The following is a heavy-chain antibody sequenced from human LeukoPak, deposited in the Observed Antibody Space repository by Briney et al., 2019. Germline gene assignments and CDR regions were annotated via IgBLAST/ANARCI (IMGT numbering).Heavy chain of an antibody. V-gene: IGHV4-30-2*01. CDR2: IYHSGST. Sequence: PSETLSLTCTVSGGSISSGGYYWSWIRQPPGKGLEWIGYIYHSGSTYYNPSLKSRVTISVDRSKNQFSLKLSSVTAADTAVYYCANSPRYSGSFFGGQGTLVTVSS. J-gene: IGHJ4*02. D-gene: IGHD1-26*01. CDR1: GGSISSGGYY. CDR3: ANSPRYSGSFF.